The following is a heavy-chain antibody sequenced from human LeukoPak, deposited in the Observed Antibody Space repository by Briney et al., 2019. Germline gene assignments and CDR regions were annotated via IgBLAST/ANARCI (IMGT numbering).Heavy chain of an antibody. CDR2: ISAYNGNT. D-gene: IGHD3-16*01. J-gene: IGHJ3*02. CDR1: GYTFTSYG. Sequence: GASVKVSCKASGYTFTSYGISWVRQAPGQGLEWMGWISAYNGNTNYAQKLQGRVTMTTDTSTSTAYMELRSLRSDDTAVYYCALCTFGGVMAAFDIWGQGTMVTVSS. V-gene: IGHV1-18*04. CDR3: ALCTFGGVMAAFDI.